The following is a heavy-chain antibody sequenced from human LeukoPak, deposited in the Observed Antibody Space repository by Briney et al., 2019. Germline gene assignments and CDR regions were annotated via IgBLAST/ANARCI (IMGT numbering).Heavy chain of an antibody. V-gene: IGHV3-72*01. CDR2: SRNKDHSYTT. Sequence: GGSLRLSCAVSGFTFSNHYMDWVRQAPGKGLEWVGRSRNKDHSYTTEYAASVKGRFTISRDDSKNSLYLQMNSLKTEDTAVYFCTRGYDNIWGTHWGQGTLVTVSS. CDR1: GFTFSNHY. D-gene: IGHD3-16*01. J-gene: IGHJ4*02. CDR3: TRGYDNIWGTH.